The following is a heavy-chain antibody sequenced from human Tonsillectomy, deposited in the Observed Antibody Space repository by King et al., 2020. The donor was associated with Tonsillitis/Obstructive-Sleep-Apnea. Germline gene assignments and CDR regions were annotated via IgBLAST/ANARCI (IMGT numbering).Heavy chain of an antibody. V-gene: IGHV2-5*02. J-gene: IGHJ5*02. Sequence: TLKESGPTLVKPTQTLTLTCTFSGFSLTTIGVGWGWICQPPGKALGWLALLSLDVYNGNSPVFKSRLTITNDTSKNQVVLTMTNMDPVDTATYYCAHRVTYYDILTGSNWFDPWGQGTLVTVSS. CDR3: AHRVTYYDILTGSNWFDP. D-gene: IGHD3-9*01. CDR1: GFSLTTIGVG. CDR2: LSLDVYN.